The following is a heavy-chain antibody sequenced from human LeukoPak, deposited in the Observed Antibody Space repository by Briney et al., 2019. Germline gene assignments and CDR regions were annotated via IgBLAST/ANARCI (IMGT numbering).Heavy chain of an antibody. CDR2: IYHSGST. CDR3: ARSHYDSSGSPIFGLGVDY. Sequence: PSETLSLTCAVSGGSISSDNYCWSWIRQPPGKGLEWIGYIYHSGSTYYHPSLKGRVTISVDRSKNQFSLKLSSVTAADTAVYYCARSHYDSSGSPIFGLGVDYWGQGTLVTVSS. J-gene: IGHJ4*02. V-gene: IGHV4-30-2*01. CDR1: GGSISSDNYC. D-gene: IGHD3-22*01.